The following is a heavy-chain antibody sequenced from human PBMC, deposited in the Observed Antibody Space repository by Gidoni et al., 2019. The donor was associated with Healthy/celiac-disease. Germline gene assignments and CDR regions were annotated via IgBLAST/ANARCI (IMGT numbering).Heavy chain of an antibody. J-gene: IGHJ4*02. CDR3: AREGDGQSFDY. CDR2: RNPDNGNT. V-gene: IGHV1-8*03. Sequence: QVQPVQSGAEVKKPGASVKVSCTASGYTFTNYDINWVRQAAGQGLEWMGWRNPDNGNTGDAENFQGRVTITRNTSISTAYMERSRLRSEDTAVYYCAREGDGQSFDYWGQGTLVTVSS. CDR1: GYTFTNYD.